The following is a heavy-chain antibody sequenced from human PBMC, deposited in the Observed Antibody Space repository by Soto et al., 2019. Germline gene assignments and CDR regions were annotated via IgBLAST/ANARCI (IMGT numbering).Heavy chain of an antibody. J-gene: IGHJ3*02. Sequence: GGSVRLSCAASGFTFSSYAMSLVRQSPGKGLEWVSAISGSGGSTYYADSVKGRFTISRDNSKNTLYLQMNSLRAEDTAVYYCAKVSSYVTDAFDIWAQGTMVTVSS. CDR3: AKVSSYVTDAFDI. V-gene: IGHV3-23*01. CDR2: ISGSGGST. CDR1: GFTFSSYA. D-gene: IGHD5-18*01.